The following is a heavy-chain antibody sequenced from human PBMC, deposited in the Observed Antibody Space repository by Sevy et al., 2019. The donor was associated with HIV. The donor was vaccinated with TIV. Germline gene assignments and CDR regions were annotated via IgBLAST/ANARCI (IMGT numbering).Heavy chain of an antibody. Sequence: GGSLRLSCAASGFTFNRSPMHWVRQAPGKGLEWVAVMSYNGNKKYNGDSVKGRFTISRDDAKTTLYLQMNSLRPEDTAVYYCAREGVLLHRVIVSYGMDVWGQGTTVTVSS. J-gene: IGHJ6*02. D-gene: IGHD1-26*01. V-gene: IGHV3-30*04. CDR2: MSYNGNKK. CDR1: GFTFNRSP. CDR3: AREGVLLHRVIVSYGMDV.